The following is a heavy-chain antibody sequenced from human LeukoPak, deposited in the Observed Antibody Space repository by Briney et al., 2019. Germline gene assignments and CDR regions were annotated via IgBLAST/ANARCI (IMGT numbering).Heavy chain of an antibody. CDR2: IWYDGSNK. Sequence: GRSLRLSCAASRFTFSTYGMHWVRQAPGRGLEWVAFIWYDGSNKYYADSVEGRFTISRDNSKNTLYLQMNSLRAEDTAVYYCARDQFIHAFDIWGQGTMVTVSS. CDR1: RFTFSTYG. J-gene: IGHJ3*02. D-gene: IGHD5-24*01. CDR3: ARDQFIHAFDI. V-gene: IGHV3-33*01.